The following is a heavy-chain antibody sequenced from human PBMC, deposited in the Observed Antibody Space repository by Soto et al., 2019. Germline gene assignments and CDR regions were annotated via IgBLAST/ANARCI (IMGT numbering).Heavy chain of an antibody. V-gene: IGHV1-2*02. CDR1: GFSFTGYY. CDR2: INAHSGGT. D-gene: IGHD4-17*01. Sequence: ASVKVSCKASGFSFTGYYIHWLRQAPGQGLEWMGWINAHSGGTEYAQKFQGRVTLTRDTSIATAYLTLTSLTSDDTAVYYCARDAVTTGHYFDYWGQGTLVTVSS. CDR3: ARDAVTTGHYFDY. J-gene: IGHJ4*02.